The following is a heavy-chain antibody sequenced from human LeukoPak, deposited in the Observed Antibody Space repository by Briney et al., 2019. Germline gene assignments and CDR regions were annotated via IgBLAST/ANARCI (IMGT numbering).Heavy chain of an antibody. CDR2: IHDSGRI. V-gene: IGHV4-59*01. CDR3: ARAVADETFDI. Sequence: PSETLSLTCTVSGGSISSYYWSWFRQPPGKGLEWIGYIHDSGRINNNPSLKSRVIISADTSKNQFSLRLSSVSAADTAMYYCARAVADETFDIWGQGTRVTVSS. CDR1: GGSISSYY. J-gene: IGHJ3*02. D-gene: IGHD4-23*01.